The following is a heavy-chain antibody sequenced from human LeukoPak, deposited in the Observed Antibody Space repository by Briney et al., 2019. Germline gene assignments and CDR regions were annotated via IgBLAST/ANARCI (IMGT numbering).Heavy chain of an antibody. V-gene: IGHV3-7*05. CDR1: GFTFSNYW. Sequence: TGGSLRLSCAASGFTFSNYWMCWVRQIPGKGLEWVANIRQNGRETHYVDSVKGRFTISRDNSKNSLSLQMNSLRVEDTAVYYCARFSGLGSNWGRDYWGQGTLVTVSS. CDR2: IRQNGRET. D-gene: IGHD3-16*01. J-gene: IGHJ4*02. CDR3: ARFSGLGSNWGRDY.